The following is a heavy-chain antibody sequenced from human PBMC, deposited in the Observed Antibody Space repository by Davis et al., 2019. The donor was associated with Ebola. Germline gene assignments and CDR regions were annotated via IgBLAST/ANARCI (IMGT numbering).Heavy chain of an antibody. CDR3: ATVLRYFDWLDYGMDV. J-gene: IGHJ6*02. CDR2: ISSSSSYI. CDR1: GFTFSSYS. Sequence: GGSLRLSCAASGFTFSSYSMNWVRQAPGKGLEWVSSISSSSSYIYYADSVKGRFTISRDNAKNSLYLQMNSLRAEDTAVYYCATVLRYFDWLDYGMDVWGQGTTATVSS. V-gene: IGHV3-21*01. D-gene: IGHD3-9*01.